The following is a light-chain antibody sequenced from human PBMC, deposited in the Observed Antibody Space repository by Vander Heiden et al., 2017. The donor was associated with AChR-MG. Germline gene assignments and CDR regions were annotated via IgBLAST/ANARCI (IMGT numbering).Light chain of an antibody. J-gene: IGKJ2*01. CDR3: QQANSFPLT. Sequence: DIQLTQSQSSVSASVGGSVPITSRANRGSSSWLAWYQQKPGQAPKLLIYAASSLHSGVPSRFSGSGSGTDFTLTISSLEPEDFAAYYCQQANSFPLTFGQGTKLEIK. CDR1: RGSSSW. V-gene: IGKV1-12*01. CDR2: AAS.